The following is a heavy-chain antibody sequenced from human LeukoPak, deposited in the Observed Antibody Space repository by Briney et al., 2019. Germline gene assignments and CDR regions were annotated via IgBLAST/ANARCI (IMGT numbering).Heavy chain of an antibody. Sequence: ASVKVSCKASGYTFTGYYMHWVRQAPGQGLEWMGWINPNSGGTNYAQKFQGWVTMTRDTSISTAYMELSRLRSDDTAVYYCARAAVGYDILTGYYDCWGQGTLVTVSS. CDR3: ARAAVGYDILTGYYDC. J-gene: IGHJ4*02. D-gene: IGHD3-9*01. V-gene: IGHV1-2*04. CDR1: GYTFTGYY. CDR2: INPNSGGT.